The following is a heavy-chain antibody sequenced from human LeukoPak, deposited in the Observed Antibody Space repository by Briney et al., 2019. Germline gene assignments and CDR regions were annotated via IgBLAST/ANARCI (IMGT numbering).Heavy chain of an antibody. V-gene: IGHV3-15*01. J-gene: IGHJ4*02. Sequence: GGSLRLSCAGAGFIFTDVWMSWVRQAPGRGLEWVGRIKSKSDGGTIDYAAPVKGRITVSRDDSRKTLSLELNNLKTEDTGVYYCTTDLDYWGQGTLVTVSS. CDR1: GFIFTDVW. CDR2: IKSKSDGGTI. CDR3: TTDLDY.